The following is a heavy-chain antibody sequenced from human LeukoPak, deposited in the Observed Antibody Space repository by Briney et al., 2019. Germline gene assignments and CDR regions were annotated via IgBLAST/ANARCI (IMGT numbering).Heavy chain of an antibody. D-gene: IGHD2-21*02. J-gene: IGHJ4*02. CDR2: INPNSGGT. V-gene: IGHV1-2*02. Sequence: ASVKVSCKASGYTFTGYYMHWVRQAPGQGLEWMGWINPNSGGTNYAQKFQGRVTMTRDTSISTAYMELSRLRSDDTAVYYCARARHLAYCGGDCSYYSDYWGQGTLVTVSS. CDR3: ARARHLAYCGGDCSYYSDY. CDR1: GYTFTGYY.